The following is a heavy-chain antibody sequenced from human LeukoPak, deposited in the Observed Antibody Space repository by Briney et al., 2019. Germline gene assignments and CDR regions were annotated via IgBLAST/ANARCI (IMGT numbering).Heavy chain of an antibody. CDR2: IIGIGSST. J-gene: IGHJ4*02. Sequence: PGGSLTLSCLPSGLFFTSHAVVWDSQAPGEGLEWVSSIIGIGSSTYYADSVKGRLTICRDSSKHTLYLRMDSLRAEDTGVYYCAKRYLNAQMAFDYWGQKTLVTVS. CDR1: GLFFTSHA. V-gene: IGHV3-23*01. CDR3: AKRYLNAQMAFDY. D-gene: IGHD1-1*01.